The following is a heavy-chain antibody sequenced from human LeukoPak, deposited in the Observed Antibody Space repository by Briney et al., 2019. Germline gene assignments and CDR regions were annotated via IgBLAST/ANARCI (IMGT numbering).Heavy chain of an antibody. CDR1: GGTFSSYA. J-gene: IGHJ3*02. Sequence: ASVKVSCKASGGTFSSYAISWVRQAPGQGLEWMGGIIPIFGTANYAQKFQGRVTITADESTSTAYMELSSLRSEDTAVYYCAGDEYSFGGVPDAFDIWGQGTMVTVSS. CDR3: AGDEYSFGGVPDAFDI. V-gene: IGHV1-69*13. CDR2: IIPIFGTA. D-gene: IGHD3-16*01.